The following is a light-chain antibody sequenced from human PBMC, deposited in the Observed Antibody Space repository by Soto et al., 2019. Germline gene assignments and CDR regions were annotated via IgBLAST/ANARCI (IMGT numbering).Light chain of an antibody. J-gene: IGLJ2*01. CDR2: LEGSGSY. CDR3: QTPGTGNVV. Sequence: QSVLTQSSSASASLGSSVKLTCTLSSGHSSYIIAWHHQQPGKAPRYLMKLEGSGSYNKGSGVPDRFSGSSSGADRYLTISNLLFEDDAHYYCQTPGTGNVVFGGGTKLTVL. CDR1: SGHSSYI. V-gene: IGLV4-60*02.